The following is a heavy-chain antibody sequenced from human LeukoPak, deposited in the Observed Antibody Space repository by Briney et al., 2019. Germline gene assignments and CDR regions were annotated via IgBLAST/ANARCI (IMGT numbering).Heavy chain of an antibody. Sequence: GGSLTLSCAASGFTFSDYYMSWIRQAPGKGLEWVSYISSSGRTIYYADSVKGRFTISRDNAKNSLYLQMNSLRVEDTAVYFCARFVDQSTYYFDSWGQGTLVIVSS. CDR3: ARFVDQSTYYFDS. J-gene: IGHJ4*02. V-gene: IGHV3-11*04. CDR1: GFTFSDYY. D-gene: IGHD3-10*01. CDR2: ISSSGRTI.